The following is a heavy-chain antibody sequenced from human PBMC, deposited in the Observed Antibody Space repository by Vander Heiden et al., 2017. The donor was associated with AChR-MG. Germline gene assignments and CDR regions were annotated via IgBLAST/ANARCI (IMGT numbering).Heavy chain of an antibody. D-gene: IGHD2-2*01. J-gene: IGHJ4*02. V-gene: IGHV3-30*18. Sequence: QVQLVESGGGVVQPGRSLRPSCAASGFTYSNYGMHWVRQAPGKGLGWVAVISYDGSNKYYADSVKGRFTISRDNSKNTLYLQMNSLGAEDTAVYYCAKVLFSSTSCYDYWGQGTLVTVSS. CDR2: ISYDGSNK. CDR3: AKVLFSSTSCYDY. CDR1: GFTYSNYG.